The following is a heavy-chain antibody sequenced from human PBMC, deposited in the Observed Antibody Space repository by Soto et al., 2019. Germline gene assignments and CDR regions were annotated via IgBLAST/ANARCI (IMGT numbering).Heavy chain of an antibody. J-gene: IGHJ1*01. CDR2: ISSSSSYT. CDR1: GFTFSDYY. D-gene: IGHD5-12*01. V-gene: IGHV3-11*06. Sequence: PGGSLRLSCAVSGFTFSDYYMSWIRQAPGKGLGWVSYISSSSSYTNYADSVKGRFTISRDNAKNSLYLQMNSLRAEDTAVYYCASEDGYNFTLPQHWGQGTLVSVSS. CDR3: ASEDGYNFTLPQH.